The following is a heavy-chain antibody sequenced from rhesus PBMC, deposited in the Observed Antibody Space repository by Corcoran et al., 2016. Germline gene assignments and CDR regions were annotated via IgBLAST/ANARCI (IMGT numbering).Heavy chain of an antibody. Sequence: QVKLQQWGEGLVKPSETMSLTCAVYGGSLSGDYWNWIRQPPGQGMEWIGNIDGNSASTNYNPSLKNRVTISKDTSNNQFSLKLSSVTASDTAVYYCARQVWIAASPWVFDYCGQGVLVTVSS. CDR2: IDGNSAST. CDR1: GGSLSGDY. J-gene: IGHJ4*01. D-gene: IGHD6-25*01. V-gene: IGHV4-73*01. CDR3: ARQVWIAASPWVFDY.